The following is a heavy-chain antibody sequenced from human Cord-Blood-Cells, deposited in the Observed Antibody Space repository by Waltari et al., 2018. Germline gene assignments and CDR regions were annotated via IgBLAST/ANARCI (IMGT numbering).Heavy chain of an antibody. J-gene: IGHJ3*02. D-gene: IGHD7-27*01. CDR3: ARDSGLTGDAFDI. CDR2: IKQDGSEK. Sequence: EVQLVESGGGLVQPGGSLRLSCAAPGFTISSYWMSWVRQAPGKGLEWVANIKQDGSEKYYVDSVKGRFTISRDNAKNSLYLQMNSLRAEDTAVYYCARDSGLTGDAFDIWGQGTMVTVSS. V-gene: IGHV3-7*01. CDR1: GFTISSYW.